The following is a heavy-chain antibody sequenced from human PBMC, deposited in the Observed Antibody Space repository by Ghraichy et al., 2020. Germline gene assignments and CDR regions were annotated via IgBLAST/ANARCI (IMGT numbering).Heavy chain of an antibody. V-gene: IGHV3-43D*04. CDR2: ISWDGGST. D-gene: IGHD5-12*01. Sequence: GGSLRLSCAASGFTFDDYAMHWVRQAPGKGLEWVSLISWDGGSTYYADSVKGRFTISRDNSKNSLYLQMNSLRAEDTALYYCAKDLGGSGYGIVNFWGQGTMVTVSS. CDR1: GFTFDDYA. CDR3: AKDLGGSGYGIVNF. J-gene: IGHJ3*01.